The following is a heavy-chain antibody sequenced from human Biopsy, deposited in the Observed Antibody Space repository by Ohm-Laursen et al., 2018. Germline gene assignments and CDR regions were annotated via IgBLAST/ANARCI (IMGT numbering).Heavy chain of an antibody. D-gene: IGHD6-19*01. CDR3: ARSGWNFEFDS. CDR2: ISSSGITA. Sequence: LRLSCAASRFTFSDYFMSWIRQAPGKGLEWVSYISSSGITAHCADSVKGRFTISRDNAKNSLYLQMNSLRAEDTAIYYCARSGWNFEFDSWGKGTLVAVSS. J-gene: IGHJ4*02. CDR1: RFTFSDYF. V-gene: IGHV3-11*01.